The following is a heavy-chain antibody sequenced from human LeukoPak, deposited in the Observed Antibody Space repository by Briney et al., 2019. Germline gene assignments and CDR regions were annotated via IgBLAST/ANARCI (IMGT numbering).Heavy chain of an antibody. CDR2: ISKSGDST. D-gene: IGHD6-19*01. V-gene: IGHV3-23*01. J-gene: IGHJ3*02. CDR1: GFTFSSYA. CDR3: AKDQGYSSAWYSRDGFDM. Sequence: GGSLRLSCAASGFTFSSYAMSWVRQAPGKGLEWVSAISKSGDSTFYADSVKGRFTISRDNSQNTLYVQMNSLRAEDTAVCYCAKDQGYSSAWYSRDGFDMWGQGTMVTVSS.